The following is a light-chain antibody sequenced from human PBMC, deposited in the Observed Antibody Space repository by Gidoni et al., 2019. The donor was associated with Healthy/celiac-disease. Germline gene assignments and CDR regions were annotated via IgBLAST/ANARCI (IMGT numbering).Light chain of an antibody. CDR1: QSVLYSANNKNY. Sequence: DIVMTQYPASLAVSLGERATVNCKSSQSVLYSANNKNYLAWYQQKPGQPPKLLMYWASTRESGVPDRFSGSGSVTDFTLTISSLQAEDVSVYYCQQYCISPLTFGQGTKVEIK. J-gene: IGKJ1*01. CDR3: QQYCISPLT. V-gene: IGKV4-1*01. CDR2: WAS.